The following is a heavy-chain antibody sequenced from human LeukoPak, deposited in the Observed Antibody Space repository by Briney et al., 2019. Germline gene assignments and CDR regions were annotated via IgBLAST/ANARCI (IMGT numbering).Heavy chain of an antibody. V-gene: IGHV3-21*01. J-gene: IGHJ6*03. CDR1: GFTFSAYN. CDR2: ITTSSSYM. CDR3: ARDPYSGGYGAYYYYYMDV. D-gene: IGHD6-19*01. Sequence: PGGSLRLSCAASGFTFSAYNMNWGRRTPGKGLEWVSSITTSSSYMFYADSVRCRFTISRDNAENSLYLQMNSLRDEDTAVYYCARDPYSGGYGAYYYYYMDVWGKGTTVTVSS.